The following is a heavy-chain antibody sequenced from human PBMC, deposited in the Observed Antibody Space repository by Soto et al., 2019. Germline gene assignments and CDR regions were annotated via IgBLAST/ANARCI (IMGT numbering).Heavy chain of an antibody. CDR2: ISYSGDT. CDR3: ASAYGGCSGGSCYFTPYFDY. CDR1: GGSLISYY. D-gene: IGHD2-15*01. J-gene: IGHJ4*02. V-gene: IGHV4-59*01. Sequence: SETLSLTCIVSGGSLISYYWSWIRQPPGKGLEWLGHISYSGDTNYNPSLKSRVTISVDTSKNQFSLKLSSVTAADTAVYYCASAYGGCSGGSCYFTPYFDYWGQGTLVTVSS.